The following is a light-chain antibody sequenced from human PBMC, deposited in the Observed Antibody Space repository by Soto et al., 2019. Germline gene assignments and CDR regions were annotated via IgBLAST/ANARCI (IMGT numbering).Light chain of an antibody. Sequence: QSVLTHPASVSRSPGHSITISFTGTISDVCGYKYVSCSQQHPGKAHNLMIYEVRNLPSGVSNRFSGSKSGKTASLTISELQAEDEADYYCSSYTSSSTLVFGTGTKVPVL. CDR1: ISDVCGYKY. CDR3: SSYTSSSTLV. J-gene: IGLJ1*01. V-gene: IGLV2-14*01. CDR2: EVR.